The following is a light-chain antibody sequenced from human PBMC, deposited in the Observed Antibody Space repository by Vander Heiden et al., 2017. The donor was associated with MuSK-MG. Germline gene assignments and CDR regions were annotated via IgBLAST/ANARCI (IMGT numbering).Light chain of an antibody. CDR2: LGS. V-gene: IGKV2-28*01. CDR1: QSLLHSNGYNY. J-gene: IGKJ1*01. Sequence: DIVMTQSPLSLRVTPGEPASISCRSSQSLLHSNGYNYLDWYLQKPGQSPQLLIYLGSNRASGVPDRFSGSGSGTDFTLKISRVEAEDVGVYYCRQALQTPRTFGQGTKVEIK. CDR3: RQALQTPRT.